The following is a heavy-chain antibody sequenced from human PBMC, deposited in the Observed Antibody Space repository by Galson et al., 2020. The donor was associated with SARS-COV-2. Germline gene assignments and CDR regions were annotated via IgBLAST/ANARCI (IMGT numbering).Heavy chain of an antibody. CDR1: GYSFAGYW. V-gene: IGHV5-51*01. Sequence: GESLKLSCKGSGYSFAGYWIGWVRQMPGKGLEWIGMIYPADSHTRYSPSFQGPVSISADRSTSTAFLQWNSLRASDTAMYYCARHFSRHVMNSIYIDSWGQGTLVTVSS. D-gene: IGHD2-21*01. J-gene: IGHJ4*02. CDR3: ARHFSRHVMNSIYIDS. CDR2: IYPADSHT.